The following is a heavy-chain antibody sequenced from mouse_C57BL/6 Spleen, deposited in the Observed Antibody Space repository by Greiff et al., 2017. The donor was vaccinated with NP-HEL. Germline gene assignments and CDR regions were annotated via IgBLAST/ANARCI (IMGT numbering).Heavy chain of an antibody. CDR3: AREDYDLYYFDY. Sequence: QVQLKQSGAELARPGASVKLSCKASGYTFTSYGISWVKQRTGQGLEWIGEIYPRSGNTYYNEKFKGKATLTADKSSSTAYMELRSLTSEDSAVYFCAREDYDLYYFDYWGQGTTLTVSS. D-gene: IGHD2-4*01. J-gene: IGHJ2*01. V-gene: IGHV1-81*01. CDR2: IYPRSGNT. CDR1: GYTFTSYG.